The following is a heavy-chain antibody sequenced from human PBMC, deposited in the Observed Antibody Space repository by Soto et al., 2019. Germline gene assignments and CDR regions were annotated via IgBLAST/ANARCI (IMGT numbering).Heavy chain of an antibody. Sequence: SETLSLTCAVSGDPISSSKWWTWVRQTPVKGLELIGKIDQNGITNYNPSLESRVTILKDNSKNQLSLKLTSVTAVDSAVYYCARLNRDYYYYGMDVWGQGATVTVSS. V-gene: IGHV4-4*02. CDR3: ARLNRDYYYYGMDV. CDR2: IDQNGIT. J-gene: IGHJ6*02. CDR1: GDPISSSKW.